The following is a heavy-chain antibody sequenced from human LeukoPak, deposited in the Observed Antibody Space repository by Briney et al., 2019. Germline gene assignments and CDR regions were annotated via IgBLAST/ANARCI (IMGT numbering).Heavy chain of an antibody. V-gene: IGHV2-5*01. CDR2: IYWNDDK. Sequence: SGPTLVKPTQTLTLTCTFSGFSLSTSGVGVGWIRQPPGKALEWLALIYWNDDKRYSPSLKSRLTITKDTSKNQVVLTMTNMDPVDTATYYCAQRSEYSSSSPFGYWGQGTLVTVSS. D-gene: IGHD6-6*01. CDR3: AQRSEYSSSSPFGY. J-gene: IGHJ4*02. CDR1: GFSLSTSGVG.